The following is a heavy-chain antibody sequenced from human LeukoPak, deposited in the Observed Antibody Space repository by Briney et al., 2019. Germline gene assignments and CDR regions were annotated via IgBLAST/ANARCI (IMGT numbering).Heavy chain of an antibody. CDR1: GYTFTSYD. CDR3: ARPHSITIFGVVIFDFDY. Sequence: ASVKVSCKASGYTFTSYDINWVRQATGQGLEWMGWMNPNSGNTGYAQKFQGRVTITRNTSISTAYMELSSLRSEDTAVYYCARPHSITIFGVVIFDFDYWGQGTLVTVSS. V-gene: IGHV1-8*03. J-gene: IGHJ4*02. CDR2: MNPNSGNT. D-gene: IGHD3-3*01.